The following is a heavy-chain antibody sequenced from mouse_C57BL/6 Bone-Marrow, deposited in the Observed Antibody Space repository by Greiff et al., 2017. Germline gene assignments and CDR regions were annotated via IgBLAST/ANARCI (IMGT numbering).Heavy chain of an antibody. CDR2: IDPENGDT. Sequence: VHVKQSGAELVRPGASVKLSCTASGFNIKDDYMHWVKQRPEQGLEWIGWIDPENGDTEYASKFQGKATITADTSSNTAYLQLSSLTSEDTAVYYCTKVYSNYEAYWGQGTLVTVSA. D-gene: IGHD2-5*01. J-gene: IGHJ3*01. CDR1: GFNIKDDY. CDR3: TKVYSNYEAY. V-gene: IGHV14-4*01.